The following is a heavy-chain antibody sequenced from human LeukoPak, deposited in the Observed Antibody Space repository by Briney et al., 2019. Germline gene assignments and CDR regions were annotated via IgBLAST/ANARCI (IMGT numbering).Heavy chain of an antibody. Sequence: PSETLSLTCTVSGGSISSYHWSWIRQPPGKGLEWIGYIYYSGSTNYNPSLKSRVTISVDTSKNQFSLKLSSVTAADTAVYYCARPLVIAAATPNWFDPWGQGTLVTVSS. CDR3: ARPLVIAAATPNWFDP. V-gene: IGHV4-59*01. CDR1: GGSISSYH. D-gene: IGHD6-13*01. CDR2: IYYSGST. J-gene: IGHJ5*02.